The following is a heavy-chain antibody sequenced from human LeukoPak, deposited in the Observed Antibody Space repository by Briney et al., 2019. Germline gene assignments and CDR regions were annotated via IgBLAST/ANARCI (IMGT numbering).Heavy chain of an antibody. CDR1: GYTFTSYG. D-gene: IGHD7-27*01. V-gene: IGHV1-18*01. J-gene: IGHJ4*02. CDR3: ARTNWGSWPDY. CDR2: VSGYNGNT. Sequence: ASVKVSCKASGYTFTSYGISWVRQAPGQGLEWMGWVSGYNGNTNYAQKLQGRVTTTTDTSTSTVYMELRSLRSDDTAVYYCARTNWGSWPDYWGQGTLVTVSS.